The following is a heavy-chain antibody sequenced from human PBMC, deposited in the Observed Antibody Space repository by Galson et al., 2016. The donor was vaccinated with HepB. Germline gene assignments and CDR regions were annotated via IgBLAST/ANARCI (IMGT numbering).Heavy chain of an antibody. CDR2: ISPSGGVA. V-gene: IGHV3-23*01. J-gene: IGHJ4*02. CDR1: GFTYSSDV. Sequence: SLRLSCAASGFTYSSDVMSWVRQAPGKGLEWVSDISPSGGVAYYADSVEGRFTTPRDKSKNTVYLQLHSLRAEDTAVYYSVGRRGDYWGQGTLVTVSS. CDR3: VGRRGDY.